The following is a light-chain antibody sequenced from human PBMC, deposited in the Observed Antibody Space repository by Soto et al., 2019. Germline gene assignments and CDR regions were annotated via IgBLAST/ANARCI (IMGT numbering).Light chain of an antibody. CDR2: GAS. J-gene: IGKJ1*01. CDR3: QQYGIATTT. CDR1: QRLXSYY. V-gene: IGKV3-20*01. Sequence: IALTHCPATLSLSIGERATLSCRASQRLXSYYLAWHLQKPGQAPGLLXDGASSTANDSPDSLSGSGSGTDFTRTINRVEPEDSGGYYCQQYGIATTTFGQGTNVDIK.